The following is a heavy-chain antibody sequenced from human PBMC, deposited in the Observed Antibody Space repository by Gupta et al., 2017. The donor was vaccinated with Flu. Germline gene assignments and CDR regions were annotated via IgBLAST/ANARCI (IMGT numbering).Heavy chain of an antibody. J-gene: IGHJ4*02. CDR2: MSQRGAT. D-gene: IGHD1-26*01. CDR1: GFPFNTYE. V-gene: IGHV3-48*03. CDR3: ARGHWDK. Sequence: EVQLVWSGGGLVQPGGSLRLSCSLSGFPFNTYEMTWVGQAPGRGLEWIAFMSQRGATYYTDPVRGRFSSSRDTANNALYLQMSSLRDEDTAIYYCARGHWDKWGQGTPVTVSS.